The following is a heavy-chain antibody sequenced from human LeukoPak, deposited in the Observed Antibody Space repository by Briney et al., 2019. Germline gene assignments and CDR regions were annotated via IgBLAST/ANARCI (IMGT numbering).Heavy chain of an antibody. Sequence: GGSLRLSCAASGFTFSSYSMNWVRQAPGKGLEWVSAISGSGGSTYYADSVKGRFTISRDNSKNTLYLQMNSLRAEDTAVYYCAKTNSHGDYDYWGQGTLVTVSS. CDR2: ISGSGGST. CDR3: AKTNSHGDYDY. D-gene: IGHD4-17*01. J-gene: IGHJ4*02. CDR1: GFTFSSYS. V-gene: IGHV3-23*01.